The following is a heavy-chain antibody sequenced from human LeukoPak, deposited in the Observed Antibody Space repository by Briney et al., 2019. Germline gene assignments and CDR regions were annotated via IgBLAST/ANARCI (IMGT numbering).Heavy chain of an antibody. CDR1: GFDFSTQW. J-gene: IGHJ4*02. Sequence: AGGSLRLSCAASGFDFSTQWMSWVRQAPGKGLEWVANIKQDGSDKYYVDSVKGRFTISRDNAKNSLYLQMNSLRADDTAVYYCARGGAVAGRFGYWGQGTLVTVSS. CDR3: ARGGAVAGRFGY. CDR2: IKQDGSDK. D-gene: IGHD6-19*01. V-gene: IGHV3-7*01.